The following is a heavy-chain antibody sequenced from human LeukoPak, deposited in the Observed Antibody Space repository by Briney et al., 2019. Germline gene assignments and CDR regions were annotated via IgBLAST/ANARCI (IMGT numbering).Heavy chain of an antibody. CDR3: ARWVGANLFDY. D-gene: IGHD1-26*01. CDR1: GFTFSSYS. Sequence: GGSLRLSCAASGFTFSSYSMNRVRQAPGKGLEWVSSISRSSSYIYYADSVKGRFTISRDNAKNSLYLQMNSLSDEETAVYHCARWVGANLFDYWGQGTLVTVSS. J-gene: IGHJ4*02. V-gene: IGHV3-21*01. CDR2: ISRSSSYI.